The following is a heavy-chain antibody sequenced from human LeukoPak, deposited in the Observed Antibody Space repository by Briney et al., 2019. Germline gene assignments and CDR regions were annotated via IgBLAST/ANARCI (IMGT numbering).Heavy chain of an antibody. CDR2: INPNGGTT. J-gene: IGHJ4*02. Sequence: GASVKVSCKASGYSFSVYSIDWVRQAPGQGLEWVGTINPNGGTTSFAQKFQGRVTLTRDVSTNTVSMELRSLRPEDTAVYFCAREGGTREYNGDTWRHFFDFWGQGTLVTVSA. CDR3: AREGGTREYNGDTWRHFFDF. CDR1: GYSFSVYS. V-gene: IGHV1-46*01. D-gene: IGHD4-17*01.